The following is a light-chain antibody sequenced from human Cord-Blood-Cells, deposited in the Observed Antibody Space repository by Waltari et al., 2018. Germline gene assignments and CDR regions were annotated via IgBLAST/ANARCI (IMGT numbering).Light chain of an antibody. V-gene: IGLV2-18*02. CDR3: SSYTSSSTYVV. Sequence: QSALTQPPSVSGSPGQSVTISCTGTSSDVGSYNRFSRYQQPPGPAPKLLIYEVSKRPSGVPDRFSGSKSGNTASLTISGLQAEDEADYYCSSYTSSSTYVVFGGGTKLTVL. CDR2: EVS. J-gene: IGLJ2*01. CDR1: SSDVGSYNR.